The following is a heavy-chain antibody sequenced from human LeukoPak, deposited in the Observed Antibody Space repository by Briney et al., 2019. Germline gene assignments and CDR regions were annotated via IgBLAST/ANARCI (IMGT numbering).Heavy chain of an antibody. Sequence: ASVKVSCKASGYTFTGYYMHWVRQAPGQGLEWMGWINPNSGDTNSAQKFQGRVTMTRDTSISTAYMEVRRLRSDDTAVYFCARDHPRTSSASDYWGQGTLATVSS. V-gene: IGHV1-2*02. CDR3: ARDHPRTSSASDY. CDR2: INPNSGDT. CDR1: GYTFTGYY. J-gene: IGHJ4*02. D-gene: IGHD1/OR15-1a*01.